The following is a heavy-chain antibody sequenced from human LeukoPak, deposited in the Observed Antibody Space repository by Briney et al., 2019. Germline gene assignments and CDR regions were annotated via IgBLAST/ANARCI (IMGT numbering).Heavy chain of an antibody. V-gene: IGHV3-72*01. CDR1: GFTFSDHY. Sequence: GGSLRLSCAASGFTFSDHYMDWVRQAPGKGLEWVGRTRNKANSYTTEYAASVKGRFTISRDDSKNSLYLQMKSLKTEDTAVYYCARVRRYYGSGHQNSYYYYYGMDVWGQGTTVTVSS. CDR3: ARVRRYYGSGHQNSYYYYYGMDV. CDR2: TRNKANSYTT. D-gene: IGHD3-10*01. J-gene: IGHJ6*01.